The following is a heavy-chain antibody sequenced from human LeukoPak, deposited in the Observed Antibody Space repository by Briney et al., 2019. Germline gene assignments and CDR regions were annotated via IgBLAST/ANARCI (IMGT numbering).Heavy chain of an antibody. D-gene: IGHD3-22*01. J-gene: IGHJ4*02. CDR2: IIPILGIA. V-gene: IGHV1-69*04. CDR3: ASGIGYYDSSGYFDY. Sequence: ASVTVSCKASGGIFSSYAISWVRQAPGQGLEWMGRIIPILGIANYAQKFQGRVTITADKSTSTAYMELSSLGSEDTAVYYCASGIGYYDSSGYFDYWGQGTLVTVSS. CDR1: GGIFSSYA.